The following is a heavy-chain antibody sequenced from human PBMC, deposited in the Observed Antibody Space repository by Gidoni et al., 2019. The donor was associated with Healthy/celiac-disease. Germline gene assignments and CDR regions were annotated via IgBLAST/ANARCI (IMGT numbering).Heavy chain of an antibody. Sequence: EVQLVESGGVVVQPGGSLRLSCAASGFTFADYTMDWVRQAPGKGLEWVSLISWDGGSTYYADSVKGRFTISRDNSKNSLYLQMNSLRTEDTALYYCAKDIDSGSVYPGRPPDAFDIWGQGTMVTVSS. CDR1: GFTFADYT. J-gene: IGHJ3*02. CDR3: AKDIDSGSVYPGRPPDAFDI. V-gene: IGHV3-43*01. CDR2: ISWDGGST. D-gene: IGHD1-26*01.